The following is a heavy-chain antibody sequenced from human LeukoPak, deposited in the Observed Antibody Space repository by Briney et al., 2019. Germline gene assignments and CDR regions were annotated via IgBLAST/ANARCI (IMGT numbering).Heavy chain of an antibody. CDR3: AHRLGSGSYSRNWFDL. Sequence: SGPTLVNPTQTLTLTCTFSGCALGTRGVGVGWIRQPPGKALEWLSLIYWNDDKRYSPSLKSRLTITKDTSKNQVVLTMTNMDPVDTATYYCAHRLGSGSYSRNWFDLWGQGTLVTVSS. V-gene: IGHV2-5*01. D-gene: IGHD3-10*01. CDR1: GCALGTRGVG. CDR2: IYWNDDK. J-gene: IGHJ5*02.